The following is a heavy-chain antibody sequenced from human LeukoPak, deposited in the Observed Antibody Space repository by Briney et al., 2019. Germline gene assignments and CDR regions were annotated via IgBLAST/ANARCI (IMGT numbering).Heavy chain of an antibody. V-gene: IGHV1-2*02. Sequence: ASVKVSCKASGYSFTGYYMHWVRQAPGQGLEWMGWINPNSGGTKYAQKFKGRVTMTRDTSISTAYMELSSLRSEDTAIYYCARGLSYDGDDYWGQGTLVTVSS. J-gene: IGHJ4*02. D-gene: IGHD3-22*01. CDR2: INPNSGGT. CDR1: GYSFTGYY. CDR3: ARGLSYDGDDY.